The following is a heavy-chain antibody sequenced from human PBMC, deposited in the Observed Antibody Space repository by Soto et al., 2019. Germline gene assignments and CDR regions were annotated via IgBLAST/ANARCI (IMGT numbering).Heavy chain of an antibody. CDR1: GYTFTGYY. CDR2: INPNSGGT. V-gene: IGHV1-2*02. D-gene: IGHD3-16*01. Sequence: QVQLVQSGAEVKKPGASVKVSCKASGYTFTGYYMHWVRQAPGQGLEWMGWINPNSGGTNYAQKCQGRVTVTRDTSMSTAYKELSRLRSDDTAGYYCARSLGGLRLGELGSWGQGTLVTVSS. J-gene: IGHJ4*02. CDR3: ARSLGGLRLGELGS.